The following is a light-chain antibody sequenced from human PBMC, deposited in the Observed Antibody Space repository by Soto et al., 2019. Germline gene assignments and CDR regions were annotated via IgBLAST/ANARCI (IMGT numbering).Light chain of an antibody. CDR1: QSVSTY. CDR2: DAS. J-gene: IGKJ5*01. Sequence: EIVLTQSPATLSLSPGERATLSCRASQSVSTYLGWYQQKPGQAPRLLIYDASNRATGIPARFSGSGSGTDFTLTISSLEPEDFAVDYCQQRSNWITVGQGTRLEIK. CDR3: QQRSNWIT. V-gene: IGKV3-11*01.